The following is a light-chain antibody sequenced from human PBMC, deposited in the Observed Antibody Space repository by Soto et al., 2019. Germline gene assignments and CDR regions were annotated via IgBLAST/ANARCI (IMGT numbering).Light chain of an antibody. CDR1: SSDVGSYNL. Sequence: QSALTQPASVSGSPGQSITISCTGSSSDVGSYNLVSWYQQHPGKAPKLMIYEGSKRPSGVPNRFSGSNSGNTASLTISGLQAEDEADYYCCSYVGTSTWVFGGGTQLTVL. CDR2: EGS. V-gene: IGLV2-23*01. CDR3: CSYVGTSTWV. J-gene: IGLJ3*02.